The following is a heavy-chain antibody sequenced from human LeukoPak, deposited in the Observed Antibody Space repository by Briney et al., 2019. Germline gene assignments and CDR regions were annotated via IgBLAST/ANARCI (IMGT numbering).Heavy chain of an antibody. CDR2: ISGSGIST. CDR1: GFTFSSYA. J-gene: IGHJ4*02. Sequence: GGSLRLSCAASGFTFSSYAMSWVRQAPGKGLEWVSAISGSGISTYYADSVKGRFTIPRDSSKNTLYLQMNSLRAEDTAVYYCAKRPRAVAEAYFDYWGQGTLVTVSS. V-gene: IGHV3-23*01. CDR3: AKRPRAVAEAYFDY. D-gene: IGHD6-19*01.